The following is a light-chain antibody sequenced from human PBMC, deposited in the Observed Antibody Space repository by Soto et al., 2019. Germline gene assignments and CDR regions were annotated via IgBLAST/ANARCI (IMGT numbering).Light chain of an antibody. CDR1: RSNIGAGYD. V-gene: IGLV1-40*01. CDR3: QSYDSSLSASV. J-gene: IGLJ2*01. Sequence: QAVVTQPPSVSGAPGQRVTISCTGSRSNIGAGYDVHWYQHLPGTAPKLLIYGNNNRPSGVPDRFSGSKSGTSASLAITGLQAEDEADYYCQSYDSSLSASVFGGGTKLTVL. CDR2: GNN.